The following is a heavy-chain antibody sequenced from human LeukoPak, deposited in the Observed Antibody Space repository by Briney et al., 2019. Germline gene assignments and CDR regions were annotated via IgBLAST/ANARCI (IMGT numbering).Heavy chain of an antibody. D-gene: IGHD2-15*01. Sequence: PGGSLRLSCAASGFTFSSYWMSWVRQAPGKGLEWVSSIASNNDYRYSADALRGRFTISRDNAKNSLFLQMNSLRPDDTAVYYCARKSLVVGTNAFDIWGQGTMVTVSS. V-gene: IGHV3-21*06. CDR2: IASNNDYR. J-gene: IGHJ3*02. CDR1: GFTFSSYW. CDR3: ARKSLVVGTNAFDI.